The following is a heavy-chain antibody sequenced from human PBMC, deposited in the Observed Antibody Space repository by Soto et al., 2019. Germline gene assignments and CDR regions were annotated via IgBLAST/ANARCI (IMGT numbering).Heavy chain of an antibody. D-gene: IGHD2-15*01. Sequence: QVQLQESGPGLVKPSGTLSLTCAVSSGSISSSNWWSWVRQPPGKGLEWIGEIYHSGSTNYNPSLKSRVTISVDKSKNQCSLKLSSVTAADTAVYYCARSLGYCSGGSCYNDYWGQGTLVTVSS. CDR2: IYHSGST. J-gene: IGHJ4*02. CDR3: ARSLGYCSGGSCYNDY. V-gene: IGHV4-4*02. CDR1: SGSISSSNW.